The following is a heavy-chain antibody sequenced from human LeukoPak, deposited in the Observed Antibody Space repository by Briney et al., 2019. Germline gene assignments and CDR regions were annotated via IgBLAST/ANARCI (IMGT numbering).Heavy chain of an antibody. J-gene: IGHJ4*02. D-gene: IGHD6-19*01. Sequence: GGSLRLSCAASGFTFSSYSMNWVRQAPGKGLEWVSSISGGSTYYADSVKGRFTISRDKSKNTLYLQMNSLRAEDTAVYYCAKVSSGWYYFDYWGQGTLVTVSS. V-gene: IGHV3-23*01. CDR3: AKVSSGWYYFDY. CDR2: ISGGST. CDR1: GFTFSSYS.